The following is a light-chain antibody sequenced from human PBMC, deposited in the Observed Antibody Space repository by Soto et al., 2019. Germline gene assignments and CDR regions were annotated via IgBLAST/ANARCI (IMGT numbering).Light chain of an antibody. J-gene: IGKJ2*01. CDR1: QSVSSN. Sequence: EIVMTQSPATLSVSPGERVTLSCRASQSVSSNLAWYQQKPGQAPRLLIYGASTRATGIPARFSGSGSGTEFTLTISSLQSEEFAGYYCQQYNNWPPRYTFGQGTKLEIK. V-gene: IGKV3-15*01. CDR3: QQYNNWPPRYT. CDR2: GAS.